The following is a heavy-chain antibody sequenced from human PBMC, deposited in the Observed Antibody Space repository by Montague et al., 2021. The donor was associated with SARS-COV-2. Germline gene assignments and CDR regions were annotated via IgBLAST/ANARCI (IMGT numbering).Heavy chain of an antibody. Sequence: SETLSLTCTVSGATISRSSYYWGWIRQPPGKGLEWLGCLNNRGFTYNNPSLRSRVSISVDTSKNQFSLNVRSVTAADTGLFYCVRVTHPRSAWPYYMDVWDTGTTVTV. CDR1: GATISRSSYY. J-gene: IGHJ6*03. V-gene: IGHV4-39*01. CDR3: VRVTHPRSAWPYYMDV. CDR2: LNNRGFT. D-gene: IGHD4-11*01.